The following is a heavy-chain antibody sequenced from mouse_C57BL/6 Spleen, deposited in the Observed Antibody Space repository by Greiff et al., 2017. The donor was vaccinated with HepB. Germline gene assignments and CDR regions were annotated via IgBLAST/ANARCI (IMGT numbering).Heavy chain of an antibody. J-gene: IGHJ3*01. CDR3: ARSVYYGSSWFAY. CDR2: IFPGSGST. Sequence: QVQLQQSGPELVKPGASVKISCKASGYTFTDYYINWVKQRPGQGLEWIGWIFPGSGSTYYNEKFKGKATLTVDKSSSTAYMLLSSLTSEDSAVYVCARSVYYGSSWFAYWGQGTLVTVSA. CDR1: GYTFTDYY. V-gene: IGHV1-75*01. D-gene: IGHD1-1*01.